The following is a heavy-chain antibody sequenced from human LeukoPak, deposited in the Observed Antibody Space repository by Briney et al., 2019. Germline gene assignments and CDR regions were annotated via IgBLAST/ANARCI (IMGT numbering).Heavy chain of an antibody. V-gene: IGHV3-23*01. CDR3: AKGVYSSVWGNFDY. D-gene: IGHD6-19*01. CDR2: ISDSGGST. Sequence: GGSLRLSRAASGFTFSSYEMNWVRQAPGKGLEWVSAISDSGGSTYYADSVKGRFTISRDNSKNTLYLQMNSLRAEDTAVYYCAKGVYSSVWGNFDYWGQGTLVTVSS. J-gene: IGHJ4*02. CDR1: GFTFSSYE.